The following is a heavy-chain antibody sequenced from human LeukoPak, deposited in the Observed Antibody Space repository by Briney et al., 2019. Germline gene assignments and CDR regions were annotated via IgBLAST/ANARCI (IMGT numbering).Heavy chain of an antibody. V-gene: IGHV4-38-2*02. CDR2: IHHGGNT. CDR3: ARWLGNGFDM. J-gene: IGHJ3*02. D-gene: IGHD6-19*01. Sequence: PSETLSLTCIVSGYSVSSNSYWAWIRQSPGKGLEWIGSIHHGGNTYYNPSLMSRVSMSIDTSKNQCSLNLSSVTAADTAIFYRARWLGNGFDMWGQGTMVTVSS. CDR1: GYSVSSNSY.